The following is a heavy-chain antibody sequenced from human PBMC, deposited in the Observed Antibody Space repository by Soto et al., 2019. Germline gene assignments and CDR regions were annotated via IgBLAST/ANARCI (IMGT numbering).Heavy chain of an antibody. Sequence: GGSLRLSCAASGFTFNIYGMHWVRQAPDKGLEWVALISYDGSNQYYADSVKGRFTISRDNSKNTLFLQMNSLRADDTAVYYCAKDQASGQGSFDSWGQGNLVKVSS. CDR1: GFTFNIYG. CDR3: AKDQASGQGSFDS. V-gene: IGHV3-30*18. CDR2: ISYDGSNQ. J-gene: IGHJ4*02.